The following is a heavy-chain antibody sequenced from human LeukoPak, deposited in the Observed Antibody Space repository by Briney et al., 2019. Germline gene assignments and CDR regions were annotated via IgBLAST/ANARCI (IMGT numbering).Heavy chain of an antibody. D-gene: IGHD6-6*01. CDR3: SRPLSRGIAARGSWFY. V-gene: IGHV5-51*01. CDR2: IYPGDSDT. CDR1: GYRFTSYC. J-gene: IGHJ4*02. Sequence: GESLKLSRKGSGYRFTSYCIGWVRQMPGKGLEWMGIIYPGDSDTTYSPSFQGQVTISVDKSISTAYLHCNSLKASDTAMYYCSRPLSRGIAARGSWFYWGGGTLVTVP.